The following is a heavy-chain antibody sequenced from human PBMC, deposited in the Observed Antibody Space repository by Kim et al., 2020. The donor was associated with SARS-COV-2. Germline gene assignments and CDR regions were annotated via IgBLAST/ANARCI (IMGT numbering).Heavy chain of an antibody. V-gene: IGHV4-39*07. CDR1: GGSISSSSYY. CDR2: IYYSGST. J-gene: IGHJ6*02. D-gene: IGHD6-19*01. Sequence: SETLSLTCTVSGGSISSSSYYWGWIRQPPGKGLEWIGSIYYSGSTYYNPSLKSRVTISVDTSKNQFSLKLSSVTAADTAVYYCARDARSPLPGGAWLVRAEGVWQQRMDVGGQGTTVTVSS. CDR3: ARDARSPLPGGAWLVRAEGVWQQRMDV.